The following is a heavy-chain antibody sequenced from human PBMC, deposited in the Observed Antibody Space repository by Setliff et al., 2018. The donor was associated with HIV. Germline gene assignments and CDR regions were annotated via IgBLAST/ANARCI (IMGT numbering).Heavy chain of an antibody. V-gene: IGHV4-39*02. D-gene: IGHD1-1*01. CDR3: TREGRGDPAMATTRIDY. J-gene: IGHJ4*02. Sequence: PSETLSLTCSVSGDSISSGSYFWGWIRQTPGKGLEWIGNIYYTGFAYYNPSLKSRVTISLDTSKTHFFLNLTSVTDADMAVYFCTREGRGDPAMATTRIDYWGQGKLVTVSS. CDR2: IYYTGFA. CDR1: GDSISSGSYF.